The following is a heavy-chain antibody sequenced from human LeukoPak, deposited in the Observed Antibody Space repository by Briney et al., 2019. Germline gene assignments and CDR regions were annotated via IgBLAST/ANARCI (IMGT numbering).Heavy chain of an antibody. J-gene: IGHJ4*02. D-gene: IGHD3-9*01. CDR1: GGSASSGSYY. V-gene: IGHV4-61*01. CDR3: ARGPYDIFEY. Sequence: ASETLSLTCTVSGGSASSGSYYWSWIRQPPGKGLEWIGYIYYSGSTNYNPSLKSRVTISVDTSKNQFSLKLSSVTAADTAVYYCARGPYDIFEYWGQGTLVTVPS. CDR2: IYYSGST.